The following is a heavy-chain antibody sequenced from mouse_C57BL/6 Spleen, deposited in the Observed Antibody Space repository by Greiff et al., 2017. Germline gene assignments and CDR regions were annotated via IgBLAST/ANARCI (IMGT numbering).Heavy chain of an antibody. J-gene: IGHJ2*01. CDR2: IYPGDGDT. D-gene: IGHD2-5*01. CDR1: GYAFSSSW. CDR3: ARSFESNYVPFDY. V-gene: IGHV1-82*01. Sequence: VQGVESGPELVKPGASVKISCKASGYAFSSSWLNWVKQRPGKGLEWIGRIYPGDGDTNYNGKFKGKATLTADKSSSTAYMQLSSLTSEDSAVYFCARSFESNYVPFDYWGQGTTLTVSS.